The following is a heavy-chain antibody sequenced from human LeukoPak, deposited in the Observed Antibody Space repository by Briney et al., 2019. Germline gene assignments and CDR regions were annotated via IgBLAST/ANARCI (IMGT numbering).Heavy chain of an antibody. D-gene: IGHD7-27*01. Sequence: GGPLRLSCVASGFTFSSYAMHWVRQAPGKGLEWVGIISYHGSDKYYADSVKGRFTISRDNSKNTLYLQMSSLRVADTSMYYCATGAFEIWGQGTMVTVSS. J-gene: IGHJ3*02. CDR2: ISYHGSDK. V-gene: IGHV3-30*04. CDR3: ATGAFEI. CDR1: GFTFSSYA.